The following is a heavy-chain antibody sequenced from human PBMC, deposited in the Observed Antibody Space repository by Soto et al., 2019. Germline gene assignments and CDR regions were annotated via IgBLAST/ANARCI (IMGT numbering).Heavy chain of an antibody. CDR2: IYYSGST. CDR3: ATAVAGSFYYYGMDV. Sequence: PSETLSVTCTVCVGSISSGGYYWSWIRQHPGKGLEWIGYIYYSGSTYYNPSLKSRVTISVDTSTDTAYMELSSLRSEDTAVYYCATAVAGSFYYYGMDVWGQGTTLTVSS. CDR1: VGSISSGGYY. D-gene: IGHD6-19*01. J-gene: IGHJ6*02. V-gene: IGHV4-31*03.